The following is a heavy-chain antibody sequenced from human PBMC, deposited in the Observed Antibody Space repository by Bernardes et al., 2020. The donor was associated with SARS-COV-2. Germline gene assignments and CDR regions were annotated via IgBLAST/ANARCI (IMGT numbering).Heavy chain of an antibody. D-gene: IGHD6-19*01. CDR3: AQWPKNMANVGPS. J-gene: IGHJ5*02. V-gene: IGHV3-23*01. CDR2: ISSGSVT. Sequence: GGSLRLSCAASGFTFNIYAMSWVRQAPGKGLEWVSAISSGSVTYYADSVKGRFTISRDNSKNTLYLQMNSLRADDTAVYYCAQWPKNMANVGPSWGQGTLVTVSS. CDR1: GFTFNIYA.